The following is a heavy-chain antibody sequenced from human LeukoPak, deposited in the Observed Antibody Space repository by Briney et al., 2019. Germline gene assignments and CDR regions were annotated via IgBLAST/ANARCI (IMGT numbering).Heavy chain of an antibody. CDR2: IYYTGST. J-gene: IGHJ4*01. CDR3: ASHGSSGHDPLT. D-gene: IGHD5-12*01. V-gene: IGHV4-59*08. Sequence: TSETLSLTCTVYGDSISSYYWNWIRRPPGHELKWIVYIYYTGSTSYNTSLKSRVTITLDTSNSHFSLLLTSVTAADTAVYYCASHGSSGHDPLTWGQGTLVTVPS. CDR1: GDSISSYY.